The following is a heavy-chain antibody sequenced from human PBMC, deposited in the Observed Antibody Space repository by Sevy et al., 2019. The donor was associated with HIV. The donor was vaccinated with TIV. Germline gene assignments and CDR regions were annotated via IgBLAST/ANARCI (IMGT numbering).Heavy chain of an antibody. D-gene: IGHD4-17*01. Sequence: GGSLRLSCAVSGFSFDSYGMTWVRQAPGKGLEWVSAISGSGGSTYYADSVKGRFTISRDNSKNTLYLQMNSLRAEDTAVYYCAKVRLRGDPYDAFDIWGQGTMVTVSS. CDR1: GFSFDSYG. J-gene: IGHJ3*02. V-gene: IGHV3-23*01. CDR2: ISGSGGST. CDR3: AKVRLRGDPYDAFDI.